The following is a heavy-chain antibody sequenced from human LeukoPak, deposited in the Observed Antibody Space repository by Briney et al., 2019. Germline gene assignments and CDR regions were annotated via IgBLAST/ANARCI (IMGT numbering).Heavy chain of an antibody. V-gene: IGHV4-38-2*02. CDR3: ARRNEGCSSTSCPLRDAFDI. J-gene: IGHJ3*02. D-gene: IGHD2-2*01. CDR2: IYHSGST. CDR1: GYSISSGYY. Sequence: SETLSLTCTVSGYSISSGYYWGWIRQPPGKGLEWIGSIYHSGSTYYNPSLKSRVTISVDTSKNQFSLKLSSVTAADTAVYYCARRNEGCSSTSCPLRDAFDIWGQGTMVTVSS.